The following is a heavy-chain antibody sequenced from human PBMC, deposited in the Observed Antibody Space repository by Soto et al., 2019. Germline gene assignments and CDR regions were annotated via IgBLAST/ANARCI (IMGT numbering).Heavy chain of an antibody. V-gene: IGHV3-23*01. J-gene: IGHJ5*02. CDR3: AKDRGSSSYHWFDP. D-gene: IGHD6-13*01. Sequence: EVQLLESGGGLVQPGGSLRLCCAASGLTFSSYGMSWLREAPGKGLEWVSVISDGGGSTFYADSVKGRFTISRDNSKNTLYLQMNGLRADDTAVYYCAKDRGSSSYHWFDPWGQGTLVTVSS. CDR1: GLTFSSYG. CDR2: ISDGGGST.